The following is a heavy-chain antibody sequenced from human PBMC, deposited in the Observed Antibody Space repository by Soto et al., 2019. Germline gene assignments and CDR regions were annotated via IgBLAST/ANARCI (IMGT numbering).Heavy chain of an antibody. D-gene: IGHD6-19*01. J-gene: IGHJ5*02. CDR3: ARFTVAGTFGWFDP. CDR1: GFTFSSYS. V-gene: IGHV3-21*01. CDR2: ISSSSSYI. Sequence: EVQLVESGGGLVKPGGSLRLSCAASGFTFSSYSMNWVRQAPGKGLEWVSSISSSSSYIYYADSVKGRFTISRDNAKNSLYLQMNSLRAEDTAVYYCARFTVAGTFGWFDPWGQGTLVTVSS.